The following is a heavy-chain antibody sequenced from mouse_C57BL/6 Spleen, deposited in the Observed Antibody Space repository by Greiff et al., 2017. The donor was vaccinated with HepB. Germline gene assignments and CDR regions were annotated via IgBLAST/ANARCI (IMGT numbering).Heavy chain of an antibody. D-gene: IGHD6-1*01. Sequence: QVQLQQPGAELVKPGASVKLSCKASGYTFTSYWMQWVKQRPGQGLEWIGEIDPSDSHTNYNQKFKGKATLTVDTSSSTAYMQLSSLTSEDSAVYYCANSSVGGPFDYWGQGTTLTVSS. V-gene: IGHV1-50*01. CDR3: ANSSVGGPFDY. CDR1: GYTFTSYW. J-gene: IGHJ2*01. CDR2: IDPSDSHT.